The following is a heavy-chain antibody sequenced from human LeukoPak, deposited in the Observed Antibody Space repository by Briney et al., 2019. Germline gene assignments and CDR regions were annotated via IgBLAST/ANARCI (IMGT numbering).Heavy chain of an antibody. J-gene: IGHJ4*02. CDR3: ARGYCSSTSCYFRRGYYFDY. CDR1: GGSFSGYY. V-gene: IGHV4-34*01. Sequence: SETLSLTCAVYGGSFSGYYWSWIRQPPGKGLEWIGEINHSGSTNYNPSLKSRVTISVDTSKNQFSLKLSSVTAADTAVYYCARGYCSSTSCYFRRGYYFDYWGQGTLVTVSS. D-gene: IGHD2-2*01. CDR2: INHSGST.